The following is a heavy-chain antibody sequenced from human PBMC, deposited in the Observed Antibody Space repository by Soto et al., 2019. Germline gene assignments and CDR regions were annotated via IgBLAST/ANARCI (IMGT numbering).Heavy chain of an antibody. V-gene: IGHV4-31*03. J-gene: IGHJ5*02. CDR1: GGSISSGGYY. D-gene: IGHD3-16*02. Sequence: PSETLSLTCTVSGGSISSGGYYWSWIRQHPGKGLEWIGYIYYSGSTYYNPSPKSRVTISVDTSKNQFSLKLSSVTAADTAVYYCARGKKDYDYVWGSYRYSTWFDPWGQGTLVTVSS. CDR2: IYYSGST. CDR3: ARGKKDYDYVWGSYRYSTWFDP.